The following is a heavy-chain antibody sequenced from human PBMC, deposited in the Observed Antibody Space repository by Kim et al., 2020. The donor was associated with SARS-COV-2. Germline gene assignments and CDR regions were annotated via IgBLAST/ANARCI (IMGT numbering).Heavy chain of an antibody. Sequence: STYYADDVKGRFTIPRDNAKNTLYLQMNSLRAEDTAVYYCAKEGSGSFDYWGQGTLVTVSS. V-gene: IGHV3-23*01. CDR3: AKEGSGSFDY. CDR2: ST. J-gene: IGHJ4*02. D-gene: IGHD3-10*01.